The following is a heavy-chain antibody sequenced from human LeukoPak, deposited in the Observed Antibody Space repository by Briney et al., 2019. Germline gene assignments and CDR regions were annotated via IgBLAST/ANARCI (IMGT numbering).Heavy chain of an antibody. CDR3: ARGGYDTSGYARYYFDY. D-gene: IGHD3-22*01. CDR1: GLTVSDNY. J-gene: IGHJ4*02. Sequence: GGSLRLSCAASGLTVSDNYMNWVRQAPGKGLEWVSIIYSGGSTYYADSVKGRFTISRDNSKNTVYLQMNSLRAEDTAVYYCARGGYDTSGYARYYFDYWGQGTLVTVSP. CDR2: IYSGGST. V-gene: IGHV3-66*01.